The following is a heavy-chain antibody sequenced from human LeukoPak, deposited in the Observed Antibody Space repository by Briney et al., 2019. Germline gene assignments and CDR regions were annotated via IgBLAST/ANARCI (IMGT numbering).Heavy chain of an antibody. V-gene: IGHV4-59*01. J-gene: IGHJ6*02. CDR3: ARAGQWLVRYYYYGMDV. CDR2: IYYSGST. Sequence: SETPSLTCTVSGGSISSYYWSWIRQPPGKGLEWIGYIYYSGSTNYNPSLKSRVTISVDTSKNQFSLKLSSVTAADTAVYYCARAGQWLVRYYYYGMDVWGQGTTVTVSS. D-gene: IGHD6-19*01. CDR1: GGSISSYY.